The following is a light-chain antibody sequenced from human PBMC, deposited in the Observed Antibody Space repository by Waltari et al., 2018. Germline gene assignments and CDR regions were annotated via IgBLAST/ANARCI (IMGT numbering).Light chain of an antibody. Sequence: IQLTQSPSSLSASVGDRVTITCRASQGINNYLDWYQQKPGKAPKLLIYAASSLQSGVPSRFSGSGSGTDFTLTISRLQPEDFASYYCQQLNSYQWTFGQGTKVEVK. CDR2: AAS. CDR1: QGINNY. V-gene: IGKV1-9*01. CDR3: QQLNSYQWT. J-gene: IGKJ1*01.